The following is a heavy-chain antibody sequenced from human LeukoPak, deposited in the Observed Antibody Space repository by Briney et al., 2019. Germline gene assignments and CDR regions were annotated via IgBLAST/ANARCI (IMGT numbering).Heavy chain of an antibody. CDR1: GYTFTGYY. J-gene: IGHJ5*01. CDR3: ARASGSYWWFDS. Sequence: GASVKVSCKASGYTFTGYYLHWVRQAPGQGLGWMGCVNPNGGDTNYAQKFQGSVTMTRDTSISTVYMELSRLRSDDTAVYYCARASGSYWWFDSWGQGTLVTVSS. D-gene: IGHD1-26*01. V-gene: IGHV1-2*02. CDR2: VNPNGGDT.